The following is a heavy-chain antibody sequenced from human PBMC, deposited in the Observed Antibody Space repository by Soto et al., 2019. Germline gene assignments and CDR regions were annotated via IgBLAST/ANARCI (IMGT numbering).Heavy chain of an antibody. Sequence: PSETLSLTCTVSGGSISISSYYWCWIRHPPGKGLEWNGSIYYSGSTYYNPSLKSRVTISGGTSKTQYSLELSSVTAADTAVYYCARCGRYVFWSGYYFPYYCCGRNGWGQGTTVTVSS. J-gene: IGHJ6*02. V-gene: IGHV4-39*01. CDR2: IYYSGST. D-gene: IGHD3-3*01. CDR3: ARCGRYVFWSGYYFPYYCCGRNG. CDR1: GGSISISSYY.